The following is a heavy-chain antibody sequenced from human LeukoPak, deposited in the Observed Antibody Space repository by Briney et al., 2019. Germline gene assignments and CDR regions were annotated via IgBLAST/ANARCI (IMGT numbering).Heavy chain of an antibody. CDR2: INPSGGST. Sequence: ASVKVSCKASGYTFTSYYMHWVRQAPGQGLEWMGIINPSGGSTSYAQKFQGRVTMTRDTSTSTAYMELSSLRSEDTAVYYCARDFWSELNYYYGMDVWGQGTTVTVSS. V-gene: IGHV1-46*01. J-gene: IGHJ6*02. CDR3: ARDFWSELNYYYGMDV. D-gene: IGHD3-3*01. CDR1: GYTFTSYY.